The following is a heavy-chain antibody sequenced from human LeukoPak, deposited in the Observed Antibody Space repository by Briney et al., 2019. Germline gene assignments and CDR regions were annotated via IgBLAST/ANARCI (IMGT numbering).Heavy chain of an antibody. CDR2: IYYSGST. CDR1: GGSISSSSYY. J-gene: IGHJ3*02. CDR3: ARPLEENDAFDI. V-gene: IGHV4-39*01. Sequence: SETLSLTCTVPGGSISSSSYYWGWIRQPPGKGLEWIGSIYYSGSTYYNPSLKSRVTISVDTSKNQFSLKLSSVTAADTAVYYCARPLEENDAFDIWGQGTMVTVSS. D-gene: IGHD5-24*01.